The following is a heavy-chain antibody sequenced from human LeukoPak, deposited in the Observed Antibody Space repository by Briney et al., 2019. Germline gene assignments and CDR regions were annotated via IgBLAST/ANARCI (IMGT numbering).Heavy chain of an antibody. Sequence: PGASLRLSCAASGFTFSIYAMSWVRQAPGKGLEWVSAISGSGGSTYYADSVKGRFTISRDNSKTTLYLQMNSLRAEDTAVYYCADTPGYCSGGSCARAIDYWGQGTLVTVSS. V-gene: IGHV3-23*01. CDR2: ISGSGGST. CDR1: GFTFSIYA. J-gene: IGHJ4*02. CDR3: ADTPGYCSGGSCARAIDY. D-gene: IGHD2-15*01.